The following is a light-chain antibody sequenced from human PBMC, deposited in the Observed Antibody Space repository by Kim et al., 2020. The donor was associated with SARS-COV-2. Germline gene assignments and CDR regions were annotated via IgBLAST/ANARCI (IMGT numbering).Light chain of an antibody. V-gene: IGLV1-40*01. CDR3: QSYDSSLSAVV. Sequence: QRVTISCTGSSSNIGAGYDVHWYQQLPGTAPKLLIYGNSNRPSGVPDRCSGSKSGTSASLAITGLQAEDEADYYCQSYDSSLSAVVFGGGTKLTVL. CDR1: SSNIGAGYD. CDR2: GNS. J-gene: IGLJ2*01.